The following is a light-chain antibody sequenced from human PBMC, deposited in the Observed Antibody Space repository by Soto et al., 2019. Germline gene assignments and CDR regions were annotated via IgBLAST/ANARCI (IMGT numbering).Light chain of an antibody. CDR3: QLSACLRRT. J-gene: IGKJ4*02. CDR2: SAS. Sequence: EIVWAKYPATLSLSLGDRSTLSCRASQSVSSSYLAWYQQKSGQAPRLLIYSASRRATGIPDRFTVSGSGTHFTLTIVRVEPEDLTLHFCQLSACLRRTCAEGTKVDFK. CDR1: QSVSSSY. V-gene: IGKV3-20*01.